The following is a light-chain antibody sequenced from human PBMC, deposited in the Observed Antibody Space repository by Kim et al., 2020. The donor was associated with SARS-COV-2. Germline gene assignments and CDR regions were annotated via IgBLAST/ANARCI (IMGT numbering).Light chain of an antibody. J-gene: IGLJ2*01. CDR1: SGSIASSY. CDR2: EDN. Sequence: NFMLTQPHSVSESPGKTVIISCTGSSGSIASSYVQWYQQRPGSVHTIVIYEDNQRPSGVPDRFSGSIDSSSNSASLTISGLKTEDEADYYCQSYDSNNVLLAGGTQLTV. V-gene: IGLV6-57*02. CDR3: QSYDSNNVL.